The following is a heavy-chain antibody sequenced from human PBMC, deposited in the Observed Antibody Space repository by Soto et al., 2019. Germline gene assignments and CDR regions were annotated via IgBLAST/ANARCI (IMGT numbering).Heavy chain of an antibody. D-gene: IGHD4-4*01. J-gene: IGHJ4*02. CDR1: GGSISSYY. CDR3: ARRKEMSTVAKTFDY. Sequence: SETLSLTCTVSGGSISSYYWSWIRQPPGKGLEWIGYIYYSGSTNYYNPSLNSRATISVDASKNQFSLKLSSVTAADTAVYYCARRKEMSTVAKTFDYWGQAALVTVSS. V-gene: IGHV4-59*08. CDR2: IYYSGST.